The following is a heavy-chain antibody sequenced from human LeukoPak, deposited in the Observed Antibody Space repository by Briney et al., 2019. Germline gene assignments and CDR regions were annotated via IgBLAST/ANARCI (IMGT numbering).Heavy chain of an antibody. V-gene: IGHV3-48*01. CDR1: GFTFSSYS. CDR3: AKVDIVVVPAAPTFDP. CDR2: ISSSSSTI. D-gene: IGHD2-2*03. J-gene: IGHJ5*02. Sequence: GGSLRLSCAASGFTFSSYSMNWVRQAPGKGLEWVSYISSSSSTIYYADSVKGRFTISRDNSKNTLYLQMNSLRAEDTAVYYCAKVDIVVVPAAPTFDPWGQGTLVTVSS.